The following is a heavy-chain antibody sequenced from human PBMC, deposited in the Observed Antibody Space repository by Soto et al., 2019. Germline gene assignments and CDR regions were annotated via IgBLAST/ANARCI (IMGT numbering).Heavy chain of an antibody. CDR2: ISGSGGST. CDR1: GFTFNSYA. J-gene: IGHJ5*02. Sequence: GYLRLSCAASGFTFNSYAMSWVRQAPGKGLEWVSAISGSGGSTYYADSVKGRFTISRDNSKNTLYLQMNSLRAEDTAVYYCAKDLEDIVVVPAAIDPWGQGTLVTVSS. D-gene: IGHD2-2*01. V-gene: IGHV3-23*01. CDR3: AKDLEDIVVVPAAIDP.